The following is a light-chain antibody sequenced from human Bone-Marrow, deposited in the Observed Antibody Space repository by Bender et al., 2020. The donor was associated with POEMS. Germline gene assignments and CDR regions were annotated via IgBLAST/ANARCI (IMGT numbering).Light chain of an antibody. V-gene: IGLV3-1*01. CDR3: QSWGSNTAV. J-gene: IGLJ2*01. CDR1: KLGEEY. CDR2: QDT. Sequence: SYELTQPPSVSVSPGQTATITCSGEKLGEEYACWYQQKPGQSPVVVIYQDTKRPSGIPERFSGSNSGNTGTLTISGTTAIDEADYYCQSWGSNTAVFGGGTKLTVL.